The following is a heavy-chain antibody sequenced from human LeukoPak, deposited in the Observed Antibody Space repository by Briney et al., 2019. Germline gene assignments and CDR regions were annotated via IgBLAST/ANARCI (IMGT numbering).Heavy chain of an antibody. D-gene: IGHD6-19*01. V-gene: IGHV3-11*01. CDR1: GFTFSDYY. J-gene: IGHJ1*01. Sequence: GGSLRLSCAASGFTFSDYYMSWIRQAPGKGLEWVSYISSSGSTIYYADSVKGRFTVSRDNAKNSLYLQMNSLRAEDTALYYCAKPGRYSSGWYAEYFQHWGQGTLVTVSS. CDR3: AKPGRYSSGWYAEYFQH. CDR2: ISSSGSTI.